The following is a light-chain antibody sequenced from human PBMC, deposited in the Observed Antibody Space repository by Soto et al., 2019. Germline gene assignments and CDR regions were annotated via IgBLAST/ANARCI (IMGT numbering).Light chain of an antibody. J-gene: IGKJ3*01. CDR2: DAS. CDR1: QSVASSY. V-gene: IGKV3-20*01. Sequence: EFVLTQSPGRLSLSPGERATLSCRASQSVASSYLAWYQQKPGQAPRLLIYDASSRATGIPDRFSGSGSGTDFTLTISRLDPEDFAVYYCQQYGSSPLTLGPGIKVDIK. CDR3: QQYGSSPLT.